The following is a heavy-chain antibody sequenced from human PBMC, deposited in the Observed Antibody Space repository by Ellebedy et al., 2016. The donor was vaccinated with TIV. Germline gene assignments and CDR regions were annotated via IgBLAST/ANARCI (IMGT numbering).Heavy chain of an antibody. D-gene: IGHD3-10*01. Sequence: PGGSLRLSCAASGFTFDDYTMHWVRQAPGKGLEWVPLISWDGGSTYYADSVKGRFTISRDNAKNTLYLHMNSLRAEDTAVYYCARGNEGGVRGVIITTYYYYYYGMDVWGQGTTVTVSS. J-gene: IGHJ6*02. V-gene: IGHV3-43*01. CDR1: GFTFDDYT. CDR3: ARGNEGGVRGVIITTYYYYYYGMDV. CDR2: ISWDGGST.